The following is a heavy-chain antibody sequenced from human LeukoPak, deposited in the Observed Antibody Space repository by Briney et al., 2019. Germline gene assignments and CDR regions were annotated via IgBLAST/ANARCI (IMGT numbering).Heavy chain of an antibody. V-gene: IGHV3-64*01. J-gene: IGHJ6*04. Sequence: GGSLRLSCAGSGFTFSSYAMHWVRQAPGKGLEYVSGISSNGGSTYHANSVKGRFTISRDNSKNTLYLQMGSLRAEDMAVYYCAELGITMIGGVWGKGTTVTISS. D-gene: IGHD3-10*02. CDR3: AELGITMIGGV. CDR2: ISSNGGST. CDR1: GFTFSSYA.